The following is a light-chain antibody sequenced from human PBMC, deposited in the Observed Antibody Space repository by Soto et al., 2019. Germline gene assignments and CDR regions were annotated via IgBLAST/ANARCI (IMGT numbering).Light chain of an antibody. Sequence: NFMLTQPHSVSESPGKTVTISCTGSSGSIATNYVQWYQQRPGSAPTTVIYEDTQRPSGVPERFSGSIDSSSNSASLTISGLKTEYEAAYYCQSYDGSNPDVVFGGGTKLTVL. V-gene: IGLV6-57*02. CDR2: EDT. CDR3: QSYDGSNPDVV. J-gene: IGLJ2*01. CDR1: SGSIATNY.